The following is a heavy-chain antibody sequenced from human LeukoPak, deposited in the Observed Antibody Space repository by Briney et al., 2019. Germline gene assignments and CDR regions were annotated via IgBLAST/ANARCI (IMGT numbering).Heavy chain of an antibody. D-gene: IGHD2-21*02. Sequence: ASVKVSYKASGYTFTGYYMHWVRQAPGQGLEWMGRINPNSGGTNYAQKFQGRVTMTRDTSISTAYMELSRLRSDDTAVYYCARENEHIVVVTATHYWYFDLWGRGTLVTVSS. CDR3: ARENEHIVVVTATHYWYFDL. J-gene: IGHJ2*01. CDR2: INPNSGGT. CDR1: GYTFTGYY. V-gene: IGHV1-2*06.